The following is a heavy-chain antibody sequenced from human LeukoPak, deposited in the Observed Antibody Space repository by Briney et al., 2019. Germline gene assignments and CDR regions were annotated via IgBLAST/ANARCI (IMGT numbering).Heavy chain of an antibody. CDR1: GGSISSSSYY. CDR3: ARRTSSGYLYYFDY. J-gene: IGHJ4*02. CDR2: IYYSGST. Sequence: PSETLSLTCTVSGGSISSSSYYRGWIRQPPGKGLEWIGSIYYSGSTYYNPSLKSRVTISVDTSKNQFSLKLSSVTAADTAVYYCARRTSSGYLYYFDYWGQGTLVTVSS. D-gene: IGHD6-19*01. V-gene: IGHV4-39*01.